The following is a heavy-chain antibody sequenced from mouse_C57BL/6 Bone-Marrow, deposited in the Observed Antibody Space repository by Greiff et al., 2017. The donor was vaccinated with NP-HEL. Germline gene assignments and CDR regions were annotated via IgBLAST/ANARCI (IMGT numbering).Heavy chain of an antibody. J-gene: IGHJ1*03. CDR2: IDPSDSET. Sequence: QVQLKQPGAELVRPGSSVKLSCKASGYTFTSYWMHWVKQRPIQGLEWIGNIDPSDSETHYNQKFKDKATLTVDKSSSTAYMQLSSLTSEDSAVYYCARGGYYGSSYYWYFDVWGTGTTVTVSS. D-gene: IGHD1-1*01. CDR1: GYTFTSYW. CDR3: ARGGYYGSSYYWYFDV. V-gene: IGHV1-52*01.